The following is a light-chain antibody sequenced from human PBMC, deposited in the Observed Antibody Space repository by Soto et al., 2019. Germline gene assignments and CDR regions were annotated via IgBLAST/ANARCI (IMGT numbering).Light chain of an antibody. J-gene: IGKJ3*01. Sequence: EIVLTQSPATLSLSPGERATLSCRASQSVRSYLAWYQQKPDQTPRLLIYDAFNRATGIPARFSGSGSGTDFTLTISSLEPEDFAVYYCQQRGNWPQTFGPGTKVDI. CDR2: DAF. V-gene: IGKV3-11*01. CDR3: QQRGNWPQT. CDR1: QSVRSY.